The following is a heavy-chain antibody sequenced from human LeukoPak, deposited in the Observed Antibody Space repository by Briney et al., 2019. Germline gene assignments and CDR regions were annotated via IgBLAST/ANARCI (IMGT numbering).Heavy chain of an antibody. CDR3: ARRRWYYDILTGRTEDAFDI. V-gene: IGHV4-59*01. Sequence: SETLSLTCTVSGGSISGDYWSWIRQPPGKGLEWIGYIFYSGSTKYNPSLKSRVTISVDTSKNQFSLKLSSVTAADTAVYYCARRRWYYDILTGRTEDAFDIWGQGTMVTVSS. CDR1: GGSISGDY. D-gene: IGHD3-9*01. J-gene: IGHJ3*02. CDR2: IFYSGST.